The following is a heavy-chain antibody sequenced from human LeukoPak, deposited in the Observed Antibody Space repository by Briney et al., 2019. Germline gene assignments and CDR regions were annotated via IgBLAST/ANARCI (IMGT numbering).Heavy chain of an antibody. Sequence: GGSLRLSCEASGFIFSRSGMHWVRQAPGKGLEWVSVISSGSDHTYYADSVKGRFAIFRDNSKNTLYLQMNSLRIEDTAIYYCAKDRLYFGDDFGDYWGQGTLATVSS. V-gene: IGHV3-NL1*01. D-gene: IGHD2-21*02. CDR2: ISSGSDHT. J-gene: IGHJ4*02. CDR1: GFIFSRSG. CDR3: AKDRLYFGDDFGDY.